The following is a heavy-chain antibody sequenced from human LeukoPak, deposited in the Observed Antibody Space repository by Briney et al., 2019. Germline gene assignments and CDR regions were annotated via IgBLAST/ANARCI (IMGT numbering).Heavy chain of an antibody. D-gene: IGHD2-15*01. CDR1: GFTFSSYA. Sequence: QPGVSLRLSCAASGFTFSSYAMHWVRQAPGKGLEWVSGINGVGDSTFYADSVKGRFTISRDNSNNMLYLQMNSLRAEDTAVYYCAKGGLSPDYWGQGTLVTVSS. J-gene: IGHJ4*02. V-gene: IGHV3-23*01. CDR3: AKGGLSPDY. CDR2: INGVGDST.